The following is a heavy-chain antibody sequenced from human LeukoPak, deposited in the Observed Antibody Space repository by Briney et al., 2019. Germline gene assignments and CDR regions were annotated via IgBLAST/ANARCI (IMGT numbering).Heavy chain of an antibody. J-gene: IGHJ6*03. CDR1: GFTFSSYE. Sequence: GGSLRLSCAASGFTFSSYEMNWVRQAPGKGLEWVSYISSSGSTIYYADSVKGRFTISRDNAKISLYLQMNSLRAEDTAVYYCARVIWKPLGGGYYYYYYMDVWGKGTTVTVSS. V-gene: IGHV3-48*03. CDR3: ARVIWKPLGGGYYYYYYMDV. CDR2: ISSSGSTI. D-gene: IGHD2-21*01.